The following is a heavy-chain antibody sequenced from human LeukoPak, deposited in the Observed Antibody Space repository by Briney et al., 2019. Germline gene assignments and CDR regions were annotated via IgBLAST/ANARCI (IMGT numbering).Heavy chain of an antibody. D-gene: IGHD3-16*01. CDR2: ISRSGEST. Sequence: GGSLRLSCAASGFTFSGFAMSWIRQAPGKGLEWVSSISRSGESTFYADSVRGRFTISRDNSKNTVSLRMESLRAEDTALYYCAKDYAVGSIDYWGQGTLVTVSS. CDR1: GFTFSGFA. J-gene: IGHJ4*02. CDR3: AKDYAVGSIDY. V-gene: IGHV3-23*01.